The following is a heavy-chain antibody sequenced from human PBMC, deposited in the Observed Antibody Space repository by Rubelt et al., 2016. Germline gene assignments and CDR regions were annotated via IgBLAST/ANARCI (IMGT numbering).Heavy chain of an antibody. CDR2: FYYGGST. V-gene: IGHV4-39*01. D-gene: IGHD2-2*01. CDR3: ARQRLYCSRTSCYDLDY. CDR1: GGSISSSSDL. Sequence: QLQLQESGPGLVKPSETLSLTCTVSGGSISSSSDLWGWIRQPPGKDLEWIGSFYYGGSTSYNPSLQSRVTISGDTSKNQPARELTSVTCADTAVYYCARQRLYCSRTSCYDLDYWGQGTLVTVSS. J-gene: IGHJ4*02.